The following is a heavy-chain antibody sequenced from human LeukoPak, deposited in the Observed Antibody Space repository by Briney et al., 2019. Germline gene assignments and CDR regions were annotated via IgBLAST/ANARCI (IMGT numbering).Heavy chain of an antibody. D-gene: IGHD6-19*01. V-gene: IGHV3-23*01. CDR2: ISGGGGST. Sequence: GRSLRLSCAASGFTFSSYAMSWVRQAPGKGLEWVSSISGGGGSTYYADSVKGRFTISRDNSKDTLYLQMNTLRAEDTAVYYCAKLESIIAVAGVGYWGQGTLVTVSS. CDR1: GFTFSSYA. J-gene: IGHJ4*02. CDR3: AKLESIIAVAGVGY.